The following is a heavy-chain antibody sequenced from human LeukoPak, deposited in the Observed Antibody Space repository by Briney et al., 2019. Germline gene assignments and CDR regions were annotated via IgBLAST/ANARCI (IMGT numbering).Heavy chain of an antibody. D-gene: IGHD6-13*01. J-gene: IGHJ4*02. CDR1: GYSISSGYY. Sequence: SETLSLTCAVSGYSISSGYYWGWIRQPPGKGLEWIGSIYHSGSTNYNPSLKSRVTMSVDTSKNQFSLKLNSVTAADTAVYYCARTRAQYSSSWYYYYFDYWGQGTLVTVSS. CDR2: IYHSGST. V-gene: IGHV4-38-2*01. CDR3: ARTRAQYSSSWYYYYFDY.